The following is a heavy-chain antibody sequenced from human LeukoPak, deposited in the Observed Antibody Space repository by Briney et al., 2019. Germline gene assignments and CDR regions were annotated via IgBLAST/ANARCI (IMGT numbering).Heavy chain of an antibody. J-gene: IGHJ1*01. CDR1: GFPFSNYG. D-gene: IGHD5-24*01. CDR3: GKSPDGPLEYFQH. V-gene: IGHV3-30*18. CDR2: ISYDGRYI. Sequence: GGSLRLSCGASGFPFSNYGMHWVRQAPGKGLEWVATISYDGRYIYYADSLKGRSTISRDNSKNTLYLQMNSPRLEDTAVYYCGKSPDGPLEYFQHWGQGTLVTVSS.